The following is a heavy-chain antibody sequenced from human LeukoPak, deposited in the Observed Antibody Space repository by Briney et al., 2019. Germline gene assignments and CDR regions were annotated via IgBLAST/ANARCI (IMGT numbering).Heavy chain of an antibody. CDR3: AKMRGPNSGSLDC. CDR2: ISFDGSNK. D-gene: IGHD6-19*01. J-gene: IGHJ4*02. V-gene: IGHV3-30*18. Sequence: GGSLRLSCAASGFSFSRYGMYWVRQAPGKGLEWVAVISFDGSNKFYGDSVKGRFTISRDNSKKTLFLQMNSLRAEDTAVYYCAKMRGPNSGSLDCWGQGTLVTVSS. CDR1: GFSFSRYG.